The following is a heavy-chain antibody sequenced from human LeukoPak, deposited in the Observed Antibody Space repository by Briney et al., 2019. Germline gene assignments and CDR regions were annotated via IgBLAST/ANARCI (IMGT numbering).Heavy chain of an antibody. J-gene: IGHJ3*02. Sequence: PSETLSLTCSVPGGSISNDYWNWIRQPPGKGLEWIGNIYYSGSTNYNPSLKSRVTISVDTSKNQFSLKLSSMTAADTAVYYCARDSTYSGSDHDAFDIWGQGTMVTVSS. CDR1: GGSISNDY. CDR2: IYYSGST. D-gene: IGHD1-26*01. V-gene: IGHV4-59*01. CDR3: ARDSTYSGSDHDAFDI.